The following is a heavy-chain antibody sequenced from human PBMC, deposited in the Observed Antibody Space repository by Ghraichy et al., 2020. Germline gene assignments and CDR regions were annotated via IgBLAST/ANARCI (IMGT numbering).Heavy chain of an antibody. CDR1: GGSISSYY. J-gene: IGHJ4*02. Sequence: SETLSLTCTVSGGSISSYYWSWIRQPPGKGLEWIGYIYYSGSTNYNPSLKSRVTISVDTSKNQFSLKLSSVTAADTAVYYCARGRDSSGYFPYYFDYWGQGTLVTVSS. CDR2: IYYSGST. CDR3: ARGRDSSGYFPYYFDY. D-gene: IGHD3-22*01. V-gene: IGHV4-59*01.